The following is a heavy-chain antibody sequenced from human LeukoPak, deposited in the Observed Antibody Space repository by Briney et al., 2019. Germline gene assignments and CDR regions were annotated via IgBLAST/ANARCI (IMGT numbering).Heavy chain of an antibody. J-gene: IGHJ6*03. D-gene: IGHD2/OR15-2a*01. Sequence: SETLSLTPAVYGGSFSGYYWSWSRPPPGKGVGWIGEINHSGSTNYNPSLKSRATISVDTYRNQFSLRLSSVSAADTGVYYCARAHRVYVTAYNRYYYHIDVWGKGTTVTVSS. V-gene: IGHV4-34*01. CDR3: ARAHRVYVTAYNRYYYHIDV. CDR1: GGSFSGYY. CDR2: INHSGST.